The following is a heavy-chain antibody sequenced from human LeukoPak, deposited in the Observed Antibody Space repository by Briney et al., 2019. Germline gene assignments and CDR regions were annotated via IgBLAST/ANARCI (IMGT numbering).Heavy chain of an antibody. J-gene: IGHJ6*02. CDR1: YW. CDR2: IYPGDSDT. V-gene: IGHV5-51*01. D-gene: IGHD2-2*01. Sequence: YWSWIRQHPGKGLEWMGIIYPGDSDTRYSPSFQGQVTISADKSISTAYLQWSSLKASDTAMYYCARQTSSYYGMDVWGQGTTVTVSS. CDR3: ARQTSSYYGMDV.